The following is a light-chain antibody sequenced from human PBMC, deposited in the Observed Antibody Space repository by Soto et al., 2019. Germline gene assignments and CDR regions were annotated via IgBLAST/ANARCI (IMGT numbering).Light chain of an antibody. CDR2: AAS. CDR3: QQLNSYPPT. CDR1: QGISSY. Sequence: DIQLTQSPSFLSASVGDRVTITCRASQGISSYLAWYQQKPGKAPKLLIYAASTLPSGVPSRFSGSGSGTEFTLTSSSLQPEDFATYYCQQLNSYPPTFGQGTKVEIK. J-gene: IGKJ1*01. V-gene: IGKV1-9*01.